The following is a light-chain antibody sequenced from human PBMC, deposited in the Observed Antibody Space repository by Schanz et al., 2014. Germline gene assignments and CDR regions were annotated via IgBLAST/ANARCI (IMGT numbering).Light chain of an antibody. CDR1: QSVSSTY. V-gene: IGKV3D-20*02. CDR3: QQRRNWPYT. Sequence: EIVLTQSPGTLSLSPGERATLSCRASQSVSSTYLAWYQQKPGLAPRLLIYGADRRATGIPDRFSGSGSGTDFTLTISRLEPEDFAVYYCQQRRNWPYTFGQGTTL. CDR2: GAD. J-gene: IGKJ2*01.